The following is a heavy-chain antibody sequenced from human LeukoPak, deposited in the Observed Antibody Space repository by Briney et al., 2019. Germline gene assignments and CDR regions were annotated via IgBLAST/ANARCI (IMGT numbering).Heavy chain of an antibody. D-gene: IGHD2-21*02. V-gene: IGHV1-69*04. Sequence: SVKVSCKASGGTFSNSAISWVRQAPGQGLEWMGRIAPVLEITNYAQKFQGRLTFTADISTSTAYMELSSLRSEDTAVYYCARDQMTAGNYAFDIWGQGTMVTVSS. CDR3: ARDQMTAGNYAFDI. J-gene: IGHJ3*02. CDR1: GGTFSNSA. CDR2: IAPVLEIT.